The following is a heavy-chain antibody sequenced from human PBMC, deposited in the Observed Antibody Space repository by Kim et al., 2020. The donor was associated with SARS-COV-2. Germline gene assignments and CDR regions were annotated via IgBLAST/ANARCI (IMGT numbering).Heavy chain of an antibody. CDR1: GFTFSSYA. V-gene: IGHV3-23*01. CDR2: LSGSGAGT. D-gene: IGHD4-17*01. CDR3: AKCFGFGDYLRNYCMDV. J-gene: IGHJ6*02. Sequence: GGSLRLFCAASGFTFSSYAMTWVRQAPGKGLEWVSALSGSGAGTYYADSVKGRFTISRDNSKNTLYLQMNSLRAGDTALYYCAKCFGFGDYLRNYCMDVWGQWTTVAVSS.